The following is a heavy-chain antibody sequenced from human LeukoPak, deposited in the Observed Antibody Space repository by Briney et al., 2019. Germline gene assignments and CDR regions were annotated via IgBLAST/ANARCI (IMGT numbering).Heavy chain of an antibody. CDR3: ARGVSGGTMIVVVAFDI. V-gene: IGHV4-39*07. CDR1: GGSISRSNYF. D-gene: IGHD3-22*01. CDR2: IYHSGST. J-gene: IGHJ3*02. Sequence: SETLSLTCTVSGGSISRSNYFWGWIRQPPGTGLEWIGSIYHSGSTYYNPSLKSRVTISVDRSKNQFSLKLSSVTAADTAVYYCARGVSGGTMIVVVAFDIWGQGTMVTVSS.